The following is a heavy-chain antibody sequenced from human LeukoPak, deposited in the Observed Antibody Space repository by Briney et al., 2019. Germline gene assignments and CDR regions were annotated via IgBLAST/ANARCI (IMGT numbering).Heavy chain of an antibody. CDR1: GDSVSSNSGA. J-gene: IGHJ4*02. CDR2: TYYRSKWNN. Sequence: SQTLSLTCAISGDSVSSNSGAWNWIRQSPSRGLEWLGRTYYRSKWNNDYAVSVKSRIAVNPDTSRNQFSLQLNSVTPEDTAVYFRARAPFCSTTTCYGFASWGQGTLVTVSS. D-gene: IGHD2-2*01. V-gene: IGHV6-1*01. CDR3: ARAPFCSTTTCYGFAS.